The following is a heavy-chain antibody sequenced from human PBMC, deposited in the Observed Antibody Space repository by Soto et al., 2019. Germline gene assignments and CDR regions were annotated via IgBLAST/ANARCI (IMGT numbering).Heavy chain of an antibody. Sequence: GGSLRLSCAAPGFNFHWYGMSWVRQAPGKGLEWLATIKTDASEKKYVDSEKGRFTMSRDNDKNSVYLQMDILRADETAVYYCARDSVYGEGNSVNQYIDYWGHGTLVTVSS. D-gene: IGHD3-10*01. CDR1: GFNFHWYG. CDR3: ARDSVYGEGNSVNQYIDY. J-gene: IGHJ4*01. CDR2: IKTDASEK. V-gene: IGHV3-7*01.